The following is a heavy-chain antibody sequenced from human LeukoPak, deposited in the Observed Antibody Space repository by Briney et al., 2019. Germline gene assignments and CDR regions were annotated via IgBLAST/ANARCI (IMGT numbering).Heavy chain of an antibody. CDR3: AKDCGEKTGYSSGWYYFDY. CDR1: GFTFSSYG. D-gene: IGHD6-19*01. V-gene: IGHV3-33*06. Sequence: GGSLRLSCAASGFTFSSYGMHWVRQAPGKGLEWVGGIWYGGSNKYYADSVKGRFTISRDNSKNTLYLQLNSLRAEDTAVYYCAKDCGEKTGYSSGWYYFDYWGQGTLVTVSS. J-gene: IGHJ4*02. CDR2: IWYGGSNK.